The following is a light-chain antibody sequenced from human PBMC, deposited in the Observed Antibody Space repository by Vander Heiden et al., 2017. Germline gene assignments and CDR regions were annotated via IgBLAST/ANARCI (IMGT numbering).Light chain of an antibody. CDR3: QQYNTWPTLS. Sequence: EIVMTQSPATLSLSPGETATLSCRASQSVSSNLAWYQQKPGQAPRLLIYGASTRATGIPARFSGSGSGTEFTLTISSLQSEDFAGYYCQQYNTWPTLSFGGGTTVEIK. CDR2: GAS. CDR1: QSVSSN. V-gene: IGKV3D-15*01. J-gene: IGKJ4*01.